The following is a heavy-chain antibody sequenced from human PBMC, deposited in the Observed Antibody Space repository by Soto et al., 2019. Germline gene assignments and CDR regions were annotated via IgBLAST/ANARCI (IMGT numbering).Heavy chain of an antibody. CDR1: GYSFNSYW. Sequence: ESLRISCRGAGYSFNSYWIGLVRQMPRKGLEWMGIIYPGDSDTRYSPSFQGQVTISADKSISTAYLQWSSLKASDTAMYYCARGCDYYDSSGPPGLDAFDIWGQGTMVTV. CDR2: IYPGDSDT. CDR3: ARGCDYYDSSGPPGLDAFDI. D-gene: IGHD3-22*01. V-gene: IGHV5-51*01. J-gene: IGHJ3*02.